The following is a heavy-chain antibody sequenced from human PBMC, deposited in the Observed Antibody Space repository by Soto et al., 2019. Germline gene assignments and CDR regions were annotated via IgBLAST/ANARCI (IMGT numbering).Heavy chain of an antibody. CDR2: MKPNSGDT. V-gene: IGHV1-8*01. D-gene: IGHD6-6*01. CDR1: GYTFTSYD. Sequence: RASVKGSFKTSGYTFTSYDINWLRQAPGQGLEWMGGMKPNSGDTGYAPKFQGRVNMTRNTSTGTAYMELSSLISEDTAVYYCARRRAVVAARPYYYYAMDVWGQGTTVTVSS. CDR3: ARRRAVVAARPYYYYAMDV. J-gene: IGHJ6*02.